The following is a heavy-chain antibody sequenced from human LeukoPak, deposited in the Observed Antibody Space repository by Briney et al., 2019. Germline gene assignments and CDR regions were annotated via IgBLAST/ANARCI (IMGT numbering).Heavy chain of an antibody. CDR3: ASTRSVTVAYAFDI. J-gene: IGHJ3*02. CDR2: IYYSGST. D-gene: IGHD4-23*01. CDR1: GGSISSYY. V-gene: IGHV4-59*12. Sequence: SETLSLTCTVSGGSISSYYWSWIRQAPGKGLEWIGYIYYSGSTYYNPSLKSRVTISVDTSKNQFSLKLSSVTAADTAVYYCASTRSVTVAYAFDIWGQGTMVTVSS.